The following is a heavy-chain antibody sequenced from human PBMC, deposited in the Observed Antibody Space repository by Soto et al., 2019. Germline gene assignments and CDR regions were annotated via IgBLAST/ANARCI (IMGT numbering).Heavy chain of an antibody. Sequence: SETLSLTCAVSGGSVRSNDWWFWVRQPPGKGLEWIGEIHHRESTNLNPSLKSRVTISVDRSKNEFSLKVKSVTAADTAVYYCGCRVEDISYDYYGMDVWGQGTTVTVSS. J-gene: IGHJ6*02. CDR2: IHHREST. V-gene: IGHV4-4*02. CDR1: GGSVRSNDW. D-gene: IGHD2-15*01. CDR3: GCRVEDISYDYYGMDV.